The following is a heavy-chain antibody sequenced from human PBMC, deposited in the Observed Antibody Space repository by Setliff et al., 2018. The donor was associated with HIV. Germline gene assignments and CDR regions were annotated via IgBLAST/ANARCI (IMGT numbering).Heavy chain of an antibody. CDR3: ARSIYGSGTYPLDI. CDR2: VYHTGNT. D-gene: IGHD3-10*01. J-gene: IGHJ4*02. V-gene: IGHV4-59*03. CDR1: GGSITGYY. Sequence: PSETLSLTCTVSGGSITGYYWGWIRQPPGKGLEWIGSVYHTGNTDYNPSLKSRAIMSIDRSRNQFSLKVHSVTAADTAVYYCARSIYGSGTYPLDIWGQGILVTVS.